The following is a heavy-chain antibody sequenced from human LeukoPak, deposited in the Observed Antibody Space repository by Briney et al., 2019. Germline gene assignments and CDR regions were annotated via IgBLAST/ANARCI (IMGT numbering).Heavy chain of an antibody. Sequence: PGRSLRLSCAASGFTFDDYAMHWVRQAPGKGLEWVSGISWNSGSIGYADSVKGRFTISRDNAKNSLYLQMNSLRAEDTALYYCAKGITGTMYSWFDPWGQGTLVTVSS. V-gene: IGHV3-9*01. CDR1: GFTFDDYA. CDR3: AKGITGTMYSWFDP. CDR2: ISWNSGSI. D-gene: IGHD1-7*01. J-gene: IGHJ5*02.